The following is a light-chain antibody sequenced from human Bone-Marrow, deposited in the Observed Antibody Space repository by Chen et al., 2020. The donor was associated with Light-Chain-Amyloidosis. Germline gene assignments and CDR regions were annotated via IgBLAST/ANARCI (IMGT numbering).Light chain of an antibody. CDR2: RDT. CDR1: DLPTKY. CDR3: QSADSSGTYEVI. J-gene: IGLJ2*01. V-gene: IGLV3-25*03. Sequence: SYELTQPPSVSVSPGQTARITCSGDDLPTKYAYWYQQKPGQAPVLVRHRDTERPSGISELFSGSSSGTTATLTISEVQAEDEADYHCQSADSSGTYEVIFGGGTKLTVL.